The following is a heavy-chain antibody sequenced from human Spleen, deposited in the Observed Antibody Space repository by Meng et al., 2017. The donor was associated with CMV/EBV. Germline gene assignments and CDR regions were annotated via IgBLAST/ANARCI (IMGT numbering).Heavy chain of an antibody. J-gene: IGHJ4*02. CDR2: INHSGST. V-gene: IGHV4-34*01. Sequence: ESLKISCGASGFTFSNYVMSWIRQPPGKGLEWIGEINHSGSTNYNPSLKSRVTISVDTSKNQFSLKLSSVTAADTAVYYCARDSVSRWDFDYWGQGTLVTVSS. CDR1: GFTFSNYV. D-gene: IGHD6-13*01. CDR3: ARDSVSRWDFDY.